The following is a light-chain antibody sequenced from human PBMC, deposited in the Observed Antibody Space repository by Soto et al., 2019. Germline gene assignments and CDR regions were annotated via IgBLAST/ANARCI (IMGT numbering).Light chain of an antibody. Sequence: QSVLTQPASGSGSPGQSITIACTGTSRDVGGYNYVSWYQQHPGKAPKLMIYDVSNRPSGVSNRFSGSKSGNTASVTISGLQAEDEADYYCSSYTSSSTVVFGGGTKLTVL. CDR3: SSYTSSSTVV. CDR1: SRDVGGYNY. CDR2: DVS. J-gene: IGLJ2*01. V-gene: IGLV2-14*01.